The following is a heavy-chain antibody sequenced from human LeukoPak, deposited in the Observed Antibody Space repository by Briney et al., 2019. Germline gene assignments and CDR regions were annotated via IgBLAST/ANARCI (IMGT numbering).Heavy chain of an antibody. J-gene: IGHJ4*02. CDR1: GGSISSSSYY. D-gene: IGHD2-2*01. V-gene: IGHV4-39*07. Sequence: SETLSPTCTVSGGSISSSSYYWGWIRQPPGKGLEWIGSIYYSGSTYYNPSLKSRVTISVDTSKNQFSLKLSSVTAADTAVYYCARRALYCSSTSCFPNFDYWGQGTLVTVSS. CDR3: ARRALYCSSTSCFPNFDY. CDR2: IYYSGST.